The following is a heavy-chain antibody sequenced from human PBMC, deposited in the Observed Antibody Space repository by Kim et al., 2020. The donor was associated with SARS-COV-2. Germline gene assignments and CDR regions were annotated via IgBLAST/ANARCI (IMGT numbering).Heavy chain of an antibody. CDR2: ISSSSSYT. J-gene: IGHJ6*02. Sequence: GGSLRLSCAASGFTFSDYYMSWIRQAPGKGLEWVSYISSSSSYTNYADSVKGRFTISRDNAKNSLYLQMNSLRAEDTAVYYCASLPVGTMVRGVIYYYYGMDVWGQGTTVTVSS. D-gene: IGHD3-10*01. CDR1: GFTFSDYY. V-gene: IGHV3-11*03. CDR3: ASLPVGTMVRGVIYYYYGMDV.